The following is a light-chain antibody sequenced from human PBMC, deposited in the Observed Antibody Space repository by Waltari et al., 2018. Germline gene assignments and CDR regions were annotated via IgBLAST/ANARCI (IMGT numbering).Light chain of an antibody. CDR1: SSHVGGYNS. V-gene: IGLV2-14*01. J-gene: IGLJ2*01. CDR2: EVS. Sequence: QSALTQPASVSGSPGPSIPISCTGTSSHVGGYNSVSWYQQHPGKAPKLMIYEVSTRPSGVSNRFSGSKSGNTASLTISGLQAEDEADYYCSSYTSLKGVFGGGTKLTVL. CDR3: SSYTSLKGV.